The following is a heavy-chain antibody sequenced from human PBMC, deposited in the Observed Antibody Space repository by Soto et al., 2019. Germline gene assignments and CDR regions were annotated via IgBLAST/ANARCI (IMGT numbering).Heavy chain of an antibody. D-gene: IGHD2-15*01. V-gene: IGHV3-30*18. CDR2: ISYDGSNK. CDR3: AKDRGYCTGGSCYYYYYGMDV. J-gene: IGHJ6*02. Sequence: GGSLRLSCAASGFTFSSYGMHWVRQAPGKGLEWVAVISYDGSNKYYADSVKGRFTISRDNSKNTLYLQMNSLRAEDTAVYYYAKDRGYCTGGSCYYYYYGMDVWDQGTTVTVSS. CDR1: GFTFSSYG.